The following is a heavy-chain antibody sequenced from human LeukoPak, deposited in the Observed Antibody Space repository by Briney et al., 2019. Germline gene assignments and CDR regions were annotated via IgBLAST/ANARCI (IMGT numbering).Heavy chain of an antibody. CDR2: ISGSGGST. J-gene: IGHJ4*02. CDR3: AKFLPTHIVVANYYFDY. Sequence: GGSLRLSCAASGFTFSSYAMSWVRQAPGKGLEWVSAISGSGGSTYYADSVKGRFTISRDNSKNTLYLQMDSLGAEDTAVYYCAKFLPTHIVVANYYFDYWGQGTLVTVSS. CDR1: GFTFSSYA. V-gene: IGHV3-23*01. D-gene: IGHD2-21*01.